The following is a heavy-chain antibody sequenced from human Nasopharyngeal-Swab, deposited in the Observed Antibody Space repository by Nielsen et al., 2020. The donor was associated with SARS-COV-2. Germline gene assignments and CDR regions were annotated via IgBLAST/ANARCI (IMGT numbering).Heavy chain of an antibody. Sequence: GGSLRLSCAASGFTFDDYAMHWVRQAPGKGLEWVSGISWNSGSIGYADSVKGRFTISRDNAKNSLYLQMNSLRAEDTALYYCATVDYAVNYWGQGTLVTVSS. D-gene: IGHD4-17*01. J-gene: IGHJ4*02. V-gene: IGHV3-9*01. CDR3: ATVDYAVNY. CDR2: ISWNSGSI. CDR1: GFTFDDYA.